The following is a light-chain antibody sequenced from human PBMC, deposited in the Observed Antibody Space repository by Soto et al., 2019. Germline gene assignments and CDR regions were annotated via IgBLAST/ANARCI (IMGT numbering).Light chain of an antibody. V-gene: IGKV1-5*03. CDR3: QQYKSYSCT. CDR2: KAS. CDR1: QSISSW. J-gene: IGKJ1*01. Sequence: DIQMTQAPSTLSASVGDRVTITCRASQSISSWLAWYQQKPGKAPNLLIYKASSLESGVPSRFSGSGSGTEFTLTIRSLQPDDFATYYCQQYKSYSCTFGQGTKVEIK.